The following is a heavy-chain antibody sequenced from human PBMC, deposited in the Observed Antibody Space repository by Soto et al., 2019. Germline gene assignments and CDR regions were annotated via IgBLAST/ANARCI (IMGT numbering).Heavy chain of an antibody. D-gene: IGHD3-22*01. CDR3: ARLLRGGMDV. CDR2: IYYSGST. V-gene: IGHV4-31*03. CDR1: GGSISSGGYY. Sequence: SETLSLTCTVSGGSISSGGYYWSWIRQHPGKGLEWIGYIYYSGSTYYNPSLKSRVTISVDTSKNQFPLKLSSVTAADTAVYYCARLLRGGMDVWGQGTTVTVSS. J-gene: IGHJ6*02.